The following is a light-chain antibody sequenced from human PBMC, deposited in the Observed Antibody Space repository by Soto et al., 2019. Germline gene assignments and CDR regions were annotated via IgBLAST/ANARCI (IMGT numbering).Light chain of an antibody. CDR2: GAS. Sequence: EIVMTQSPATLSVSPGERATLSRRASQSISYNLAWYQQKPGQAPRLLIYGASTRATGIPARFSGSGSGTEFTLTISSLQPDDFATYYCQQYNSYSLPTFGGGTKVEIK. CDR1: QSISYN. V-gene: IGKV3-15*01. J-gene: IGKJ4*01. CDR3: QQYNSYSLPT.